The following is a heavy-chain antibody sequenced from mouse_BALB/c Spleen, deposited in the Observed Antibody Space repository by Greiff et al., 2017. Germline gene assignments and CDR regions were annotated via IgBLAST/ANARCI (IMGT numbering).Heavy chain of an antibody. CDR2: IWAGGST. V-gene: IGHV2-9*02. Sequence: VQLQQSGPGLVAPSQSLSITCTVSGFSLTSYGVHWVRQPPGKGLEWLGVIWAGGSTNYNSALMSRLSISKDNSKSQVFLKMNSLQTDDTAMYYCARASNFHYYAMDYWGQGTSVTVSS. CDR1: GFSLTSYG. J-gene: IGHJ4*01. CDR3: ARASNFHYYAMDY.